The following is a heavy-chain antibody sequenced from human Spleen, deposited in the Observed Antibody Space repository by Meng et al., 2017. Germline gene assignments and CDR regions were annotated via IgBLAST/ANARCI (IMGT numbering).Heavy chain of an antibody. CDR1: GFTFDDYA. J-gene: IGHJ6*02. CDR2: ISWDGGSA. D-gene: IGHD3-3*02. V-gene: IGHV3-43D*04. Sequence: GGPLRLSCAASGFTFDDYAMHWVRQAPGKGLEWVSLISWDGGSAHYADSVKGRFTISRDNSKNSLYLQMNSLRAEDTALYYCAKDILVGYYGMDVWGHGTTVTVSS. CDR3: AKDILVGYYGMDV.